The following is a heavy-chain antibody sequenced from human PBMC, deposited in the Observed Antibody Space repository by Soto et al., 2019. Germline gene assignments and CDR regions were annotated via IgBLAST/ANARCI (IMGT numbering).Heavy chain of an antibody. CDR2: IWHDGNNK. CDR3: ASDLVGASDSYGLDV. V-gene: IGHV3-33*01. Sequence: GGPLRLSCAASGFTFSNYGMHWVRQAPGKGLEWVAIIWHDGNNKYYADSVRGRFIISRDNSKNRLYLQMNSLRAEDTAVYYCASDLVGASDSYGLDVWGQGTPVTVSS. D-gene: IGHD1-26*01. J-gene: IGHJ6*02. CDR1: GFTFSNYG.